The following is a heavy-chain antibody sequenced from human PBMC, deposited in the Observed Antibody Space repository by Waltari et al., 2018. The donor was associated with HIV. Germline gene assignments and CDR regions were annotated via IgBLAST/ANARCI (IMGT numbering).Heavy chain of an antibody. V-gene: IGHV3-15*01. CDR3: SMEKWLGGSFQEAMDH. J-gene: IGHJ4*02. D-gene: IGHD3-10*01. CDR1: GFIFRNTW. Sequence: EVQLVESGGGSVQPGGSLRLSCAASGFIFRNTWMNWVRQRQGKGVEWICRVKSRGDGGTQQYNVVMRGRCVISRDDLKNTLILDIDKLEIDDTAVYFCSMEKWLGGSFQEAMDHWGQGTQVIVSS. CDR2: VKSRGDGGTQ.